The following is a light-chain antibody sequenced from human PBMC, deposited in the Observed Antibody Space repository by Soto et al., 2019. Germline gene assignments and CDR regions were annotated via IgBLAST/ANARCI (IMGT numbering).Light chain of an antibody. CDR2: AAS. J-gene: IGKJ4*01. CDR1: QSITNY. Sequence: DIQMTQSPSALSASVGDRVTITCRASQSITNYLNWYQHKPGQAPNLLIYAASTLQAGVPSRFRSSGSGTDFTLTISSLQPEDFATYFCQQSNSSPPTFGGGTKVDIK. CDR3: QQSNSSPPT. V-gene: IGKV1-39*01.